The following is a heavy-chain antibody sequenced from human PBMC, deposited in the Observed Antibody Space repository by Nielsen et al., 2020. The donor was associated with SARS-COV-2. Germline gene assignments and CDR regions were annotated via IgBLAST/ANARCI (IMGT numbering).Heavy chain of an antibody. V-gene: IGHV3-9*01. D-gene: IGHD6-19*01. Sequence: SLKISCAASGFTFDDYAMHWVRQAPGKGLEWVSGISWNSGSIGYADSVKGRFTISRDNAKNSLYLQMNSLRAEDTAVYYCARDIPFGGSGWDLDYWGQGTLVTVSS. CDR3: ARDIPFGGSGWDLDY. CDR2: ISWNSGSI. CDR1: GFTFDDYA. J-gene: IGHJ4*02.